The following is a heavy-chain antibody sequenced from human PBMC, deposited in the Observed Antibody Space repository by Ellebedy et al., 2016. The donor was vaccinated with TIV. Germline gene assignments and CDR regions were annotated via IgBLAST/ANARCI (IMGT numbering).Heavy chain of an antibody. V-gene: IGHV3-30*18. CDR1: GFTFSSYG. D-gene: IGHD4-17*01. CDR3: AKATVKMTTVTYGDY. J-gene: IGHJ4*02. Sequence: GGSLRLXXAASGFTFSSYGMHWVRQAPGKGLEWVAVISYDGSNKYYADSVKGRFTISRDNSKNTLYLQMNSLRAEDTAVYYCAKATVKMTTVTYGDYWGQGTLVTVSS. CDR2: ISYDGSNK.